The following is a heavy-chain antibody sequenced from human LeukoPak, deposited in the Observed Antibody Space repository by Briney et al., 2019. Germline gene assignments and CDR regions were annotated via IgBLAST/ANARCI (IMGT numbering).Heavy chain of an antibody. CDR3: ARRYCSGGSCYSGNYYYYYYMDV. V-gene: IGHV1-18*01. J-gene: IGHJ6*03. CDR2: ISAYNGNT. CDR1: GYTFTSYG. D-gene: IGHD2-15*01. Sequence: ASVKVSCKASGYTFTSYGISWVRQAPGQGLEWMGWISAYNGNTNYAQKLQGGVTMTTDTSTSTAYMELRSLRSDDTAVYYCARRYCSGGSCYSGNYYYYYYMDVWGKGTTVTVSS.